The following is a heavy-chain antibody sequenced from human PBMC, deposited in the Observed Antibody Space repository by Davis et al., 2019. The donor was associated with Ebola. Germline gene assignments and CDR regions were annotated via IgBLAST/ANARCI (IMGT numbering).Heavy chain of an antibody. Sequence: SETLSLTCAVYGGSFSGYSWSWIRQPPGKGLEWIGYIYHSGSTYYNPSLKSRVTISVDRSKNQFSLKLSSVTAADTAVYYCARGGYSYGSLDYWGQGTLVTVSS. CDR2: IYHSGST. D-gene: IGHD5-18*01. J-gene: IGHJ4*02. CDR1: GGSFSGYS. V-gene: IGHV4-30-2*01. CDR3: ARGGYSYGSLDY.